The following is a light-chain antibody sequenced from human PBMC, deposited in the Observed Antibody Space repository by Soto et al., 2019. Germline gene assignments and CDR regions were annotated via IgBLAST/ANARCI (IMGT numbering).Light chain of an antibody. CDR1: QSVSSN. CDR2: GAS. V-gene: IGKV3-15*01. J-gene: IGKJ2*01. Sequence: EIVMTQSPATLSVSPRERATVSCRASQSVSSNLAWYQQKPGQAPRLLIYGASTRATGIPARFSGSGSGTEFTLTIGSLQSEDFAVYYCQQYNNWPQTFGQGTKLEIK. CDR3: QQYNNWPQT.